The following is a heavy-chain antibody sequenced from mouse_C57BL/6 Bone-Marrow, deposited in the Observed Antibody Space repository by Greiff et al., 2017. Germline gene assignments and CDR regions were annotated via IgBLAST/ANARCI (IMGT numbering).Heavy chain of an antibody. CDR2: IYPGDGDT. Sequence: VQLQQSGPELVKPGASVKISCKASGYAFSSSWMNWVKQRPGKGLEWIGRIYPGDGDTNYNGKLKGKATLTADKSSSTAYMQLSSLTSEDSAVYFCARVLITTVVATDYWGQGTTLTVSS. CDR1: GYAFSSSW. D-gene: IGHD1-1*01. J-gene: IGHJ2*01. V-gene: IGHV1-82*01. CDR3: ARVLITTVVATDY.